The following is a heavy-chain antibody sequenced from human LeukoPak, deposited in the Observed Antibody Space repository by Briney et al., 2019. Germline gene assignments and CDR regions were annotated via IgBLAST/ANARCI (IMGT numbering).Heavy chain of an antibody. V-gene: IGHV4-34*01. CDR3: ARKDYYGSYV. Sequence: SETLSLTCAVYGGSFSGYYWSWIRQPPGKGLEWIGEINHSGSTNYNPSLKSRVIISVDTSKNQFSLKLSSVTAADTAVYYCARKDYYGSYVWGQGTTSPSP. CDR1: GGSFSGYY. D-gene: IGHD3-10*01. CDR2: INHSGST. J-gene: IGHJ6*02.